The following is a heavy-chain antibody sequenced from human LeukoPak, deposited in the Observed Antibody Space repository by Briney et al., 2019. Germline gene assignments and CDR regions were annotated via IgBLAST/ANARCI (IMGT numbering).Heavy chain of an antibody. J-gene: IGHJ4*02. D-gene: IGHD2-21*02. CDR3: ARGPLTIYCGGDCYHDY. CDR1: GYTFTSYD. V-gene: IGHV1-8*03. Sequence: ASVKVSCKASGYTFTSYDINWVRQPTGQGLEWMGLMNPNSGNTGYAQKFQGRVTITRNTSISTAYMELSSLRSEDTAVYYCARGPLTIYCGGDCYHDYGGQGTLVTVSS. CDR2: MNPNSGNT.